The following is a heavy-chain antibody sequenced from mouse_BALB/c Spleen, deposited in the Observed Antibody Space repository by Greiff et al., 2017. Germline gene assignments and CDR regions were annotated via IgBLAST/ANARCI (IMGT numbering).Heavy chain of an antibody. Sequence: VQLHQPGAELVMPGASVKMSCKASGYTFTDYWMHWVKQRPGQGLEWIGAIDTSDSYTSYNQKFKGKATLTVDESSSTAYMQLSSLTSEDSAVYYCARGITTVVRGSLNFDYWGQGTTLTVSS. D-gene: IGHD1-1*01. CDR1: GYTFTDYW. V-gene: IGHV1-69*01. CDR3: ARGITTVVRGSLNFDY. J-gene: IGHJ2*01. CDR2: IDTSDSYT.